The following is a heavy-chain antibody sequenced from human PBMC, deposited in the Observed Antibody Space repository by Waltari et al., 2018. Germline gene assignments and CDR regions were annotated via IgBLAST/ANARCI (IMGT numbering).Heavy chain of an antibody. D-gene: IGHD2-15*01. CDR1: GFTFSRFG. V-gene: IGHV3-33*01. CDR3: ASQSTTLFDY. Sequence: QVQLVESGGGVVQPGRSLRLSCAASGFTFSRFGMHWVRQAPGKGLEWVVVRWHDGSNECYVDAVKGRFTISRDNSKNTLYLQMNSLRAEDSAVYYCASQSTTLFDYWGQGTLVTVSS. J-gene: IGHJ4*02. CDR2: RWHDGSNE.